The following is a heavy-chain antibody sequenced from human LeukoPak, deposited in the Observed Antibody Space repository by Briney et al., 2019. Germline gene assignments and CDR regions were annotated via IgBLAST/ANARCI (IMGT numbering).Heavy chain of an antibody. D-gene: IGHD5-18*01. CDR3: AKELGYSYGYHY. Sequence: GGSLRLSCAASGFTFSSYGMHWVRQAPGKGLEWVAVISYDGSNKYYADSVKGRFTISRDNSKNTLYLQMSSLRAEDTAVYYCAKELGYSYGYHYWGQGTLVTVSS. V-gene: IGHV3-30*18. CDR2: ISYDGSNK. J-gene: IGHJ4*02. CDR1: GFTFSSYG.